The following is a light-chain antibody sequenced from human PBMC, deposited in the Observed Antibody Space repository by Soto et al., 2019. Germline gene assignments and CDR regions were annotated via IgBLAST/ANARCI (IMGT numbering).Light chain of an antibody. CDR1: QTITSFY. V-gene: IGKV3-20*01. CDR3: QQFGGSPPRFT. J-gene: IGKJ3*01. CDR2: GTS. Sequence: IVLTQSPGTLSLSPGERATLTCRASQTITSFYLAWYQQKPGQAPRLLIYGTSTRPTGIPDRFSGSGSGTDFTLTIRKLEPEDFAVYYCQQFGGSPPRFTFGPGTKVEVK.